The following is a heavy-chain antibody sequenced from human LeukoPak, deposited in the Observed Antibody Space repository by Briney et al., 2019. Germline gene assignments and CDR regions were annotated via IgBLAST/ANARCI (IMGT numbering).Heavy chain of an antibody. V-gene: IGHV4-34*01. D-gene: IGHD2-2*01. Sequence: SETLSLTCAVYGGSFSGYYWSWIRQPPGKGLEWIGEINHSGSTNYNPSLKSRVTISVDTSKNQFSLKLSSVTAADTAVYYCAIHIVVVPAARKKNWFDPWGQGTLVTVSS. J-gene: IGHJ5*02. CDR3: AIHIVVVPAARKKNWFDP. CDR1: GGSFSGYY. CDR2: INHSGST.